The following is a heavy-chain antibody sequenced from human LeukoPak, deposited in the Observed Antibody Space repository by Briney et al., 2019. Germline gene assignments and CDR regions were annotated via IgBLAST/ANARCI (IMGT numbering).Heavy chain of an antibody. CDR3: AATGSGSYYVFAFDI. V-gene: IGHV1-69*05. CDR2: IIPIFGTA. Sequence: ASVKVSCKASGGTFISYAISWVRQAPGQGLEWMGGIIPIFGTANYAQKFQGRVTITTDESTSTAYMELSSLRSEDTAVYYCAATGSGSYYVFAFDIWGQGTMVTVSS. D-gene: IGHD3-10*01. CDR1: GGTFISYA. J-gene: IGHJ3*02.